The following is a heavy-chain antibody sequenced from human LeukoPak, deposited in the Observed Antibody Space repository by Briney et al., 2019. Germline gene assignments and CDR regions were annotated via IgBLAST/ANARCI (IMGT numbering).Heavy chain of an antibody. D-gene: IGHD2-2*01. Sequence: GGSLRLSCAASGSTFSTSAMSWVRQAPGKGLEWVSAISGSGGSTYYADSVKGRFTISRDNSKNTLYLQMNSLRAEDTAVYYCAKDAGEVVPADWGQGTLVTVSS. V-gene: IGHV3-23*01. CDR2: ISGSGGST. CDR3: AKDAGEVVPAD. J-gene: IGHJ4*02. CDR1: GSTFSTSA.